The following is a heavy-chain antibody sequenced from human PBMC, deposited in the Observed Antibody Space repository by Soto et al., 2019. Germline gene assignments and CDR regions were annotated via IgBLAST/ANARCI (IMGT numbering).Heavy chain of an antibody. Sequence: QVQLVQSGAEVKKPGSSVKVSCKASGGTFSSYTISWVRQAPGQGLEWMGRIIPILGIANYAQKFQGRVTMTADKSTSTAYMELSSLRAEDTAVYYCARDRASSIAAAGEYYFDYWGQGTLVTVSS. V-gene: IGHV1-69*08. D-gene: IGHD6-13*01. J-gene: IGHJ4*02. CDR3: ARDRASSIAAAGEYYFDY. CDR1: GGTFSSYT. CDR2: IIPILGIA.